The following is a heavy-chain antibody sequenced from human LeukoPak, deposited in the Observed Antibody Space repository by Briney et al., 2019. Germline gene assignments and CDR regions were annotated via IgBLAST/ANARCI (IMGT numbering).Heavy chain of an antibody. D-gene: IGHD3-16*01. Sequence: GGSLRLSCAPSGFIFSSSAMSWVRQAPGKGLEWVPAISGSGGSTYYADSVKGRFTISRDNSKNTLYLQMNSLRAEDTAVDYCAKADYGVSFGYFDYWGQGTLVTVSS. V-gene: IGHV3-23*01. CDR2: ISGSGGST. CDR3: AKADYGVSFGYFDY. J-gene: IGHJ4*02. CDR1: GFIFSSSA.